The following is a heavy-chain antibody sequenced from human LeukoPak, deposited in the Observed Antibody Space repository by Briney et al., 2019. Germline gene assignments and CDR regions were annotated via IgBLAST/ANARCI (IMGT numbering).Heavy chain of an antibody. CDR1: GYIFTNYG. J-gene: IGHJ4*02. V-gene: IGHV1-69*05. CDR2: IIPIFGTA. CDR3: ASRFGELFYFDY. Sequence: ASVKVSCKASGYIFTNYGISWVRQAPGQGLEWMGGIIPIFGTANYAQKFQGRVTITTDESTSTAYMELSSLRSEDTAVYYCASRFGELFYFDYWGQGTLVTVSS. D-gene: IGHD3-10*01.